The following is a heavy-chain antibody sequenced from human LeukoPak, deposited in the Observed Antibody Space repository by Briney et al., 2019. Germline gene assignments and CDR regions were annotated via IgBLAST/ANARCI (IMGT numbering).Heavy chain of an antibody. CDR1: GFTFSSYA. V-gene: IGHV3-23*01. CDR2: ISGSGGST. CDR3: AKGGGRYYDSSGYYPHDAFDI. Sequence: GGSPRLSCAASGFTFSSYAMSWVRQAPGKGLEWVSAISGSGGSTYYADSVKGRFTISRDNSKNTLYLQMNSLRAEDTAVYYCAKGGGRYYDSSGYYPHDAFDIWGQGTMVTVSS. J-gene: IGHJ3*02. D-gene: IGHD3-22*01.